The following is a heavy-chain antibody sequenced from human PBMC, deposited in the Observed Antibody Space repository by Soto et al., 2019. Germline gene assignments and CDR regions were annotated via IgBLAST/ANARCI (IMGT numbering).Heavy chain of an antibody. D-gene: IGHD6-19*01. CDR1: GVSVSNYY. J-gene: IGHJ4*02. CDR2: MYYNVDS. V-gene: IGHV4-59*08. CDR3: ARHGAGGSGWYDY. Sequence: SETLSLTCSVSGVSVSNYYWSWIRQTPGKGLEWMAYMYYNVDSNYNPSLKSRVTLSIDTSKNRFSLTLTSVTAADTAVYYCARHGAGGSGWYDYWGQGTLVTVSS.